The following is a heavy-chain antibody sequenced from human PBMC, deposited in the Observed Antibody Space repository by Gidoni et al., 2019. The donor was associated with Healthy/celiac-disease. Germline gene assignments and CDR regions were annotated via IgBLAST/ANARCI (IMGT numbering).Heavy chain of an antibody. V-gene: IGHV1-69*02. J-gene: IGHJ4*02. Sequence: QVQLVQSGAEVKKPGSSVKVSCKASGGTFSSYTISWVRQAPGQGLGWIGRFIPILGIANYAQKFQGRVTITADKSTSTAYMELSSLRSEDTAVYYCAGGSRDLGFDYWGQGTLVTVSS. CDR3: AGGSRDLGFDY. D-gene: IGHD1-26*01. CDR1: GGTFSSYT. CDR2: FIPILGIA.